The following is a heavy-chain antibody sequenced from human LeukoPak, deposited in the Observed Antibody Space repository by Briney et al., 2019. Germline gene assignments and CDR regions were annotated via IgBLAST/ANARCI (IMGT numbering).Heavy chain of an antibody. Sequence: QSGGSLRLSCAASGFTFGTYWMTWVRQAPGKGLEWVANIKEDGSEKYYVDSVKGRFTISRDNAKNSLYLQMNSLRDEDTAVYYCARGQKLGKWLPHSEYFQHWGQGTLVAVSS. J-gene: IGHJ1*01. D-gene: IGHD6-19*01. V-gene: IGHV3-7*04. CDR2: IKEDGSEK. CDR1: GFTFGTYW. CDR3: ARGQKLGKWLPHSEYFQH.